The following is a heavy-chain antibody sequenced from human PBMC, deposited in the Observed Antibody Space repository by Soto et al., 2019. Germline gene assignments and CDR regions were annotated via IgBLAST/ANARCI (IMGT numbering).Heavy chain of an antibody. D-gene: IGHD3-10*01. CDR3: TSPEGMRGVP. Sequence: EVQLVESGGGLVQPGGSLKLSCAASGFTFSGSAMHWVRQASGKGLEWVGRIRSKANSYATAYAASVKGRFTISRDDSKNTAYLQMNSLKTEDTAVYYCTSPEGMRGVPWGQGTLVTVSS. J-gene: IGHJ5*02. CDR2: IRSKANSYAT. V-gene: IGHV3-73*01. CDR1: GFTFSGSA.